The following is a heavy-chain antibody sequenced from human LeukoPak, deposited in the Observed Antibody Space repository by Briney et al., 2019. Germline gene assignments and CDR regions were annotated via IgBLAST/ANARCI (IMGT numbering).Heavy chain of an antibody. D-gene: IGHD3-10*01. CDR2: IYPNSGGT. J-gene: IGHJ4*02. CDR1: GYIFTGYY. Sequence: GASVKVSCKASGYIFTGYYMHWVRQAPGQGLEWMGWIYPNSGGTKYAQKFQGRVTMTRDTSISTAYMELSRLRSDDTAVYYCARGKGILWFGELSDHDYWGQGTLVTVSS. CDR3: ARGKGILWFGELSDHDY. V-gene: IGHV1-2*02.